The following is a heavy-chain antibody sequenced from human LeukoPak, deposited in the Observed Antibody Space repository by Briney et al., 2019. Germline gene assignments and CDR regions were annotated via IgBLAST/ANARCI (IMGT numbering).Heavy chain of an antibody. Sequence: GGSLRLSCAASGFTFSSYAMSWVRQAPGKGLEWVSAISSSGGSTYYADSVKGRFTISRDNSKNTLYLQVNSLRAEDTAVYYCAKSKKTGITMVRGKTTYYFDYWGQGTLVTVSS. CDR1: GFTFSSYA. CDR3: AKSKKTGITMVRGKTTYYFDY. J-gene: IGHJ4*02. CDR2: ISSSGGST. D-gene: IGHD3-10*01. V-gene: IGHV3-23*01.